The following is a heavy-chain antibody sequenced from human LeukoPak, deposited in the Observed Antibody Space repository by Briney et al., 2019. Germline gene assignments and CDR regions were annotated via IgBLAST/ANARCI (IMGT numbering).Heavy chain of an antibody. J-gene: IGHJ4*02. CDR2: IYHSGST. CDR3: ARDVPQYYFDY. CDR1: GGSISGGGYY. Sequence: SQTLSLTCTVSGGSISGGGYYWSWIRQPPGKGLEWIGYIYHSGSTYYNPSLKSRVTISVDRSKNQFSLKLSSVTAADTAVYYCARDVPQYYFDYWGQGTLVTVSS. V-gene: IGHV4-30-2*01.